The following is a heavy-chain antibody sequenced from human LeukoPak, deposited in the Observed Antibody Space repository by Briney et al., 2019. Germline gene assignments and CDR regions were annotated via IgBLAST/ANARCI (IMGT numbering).Heavy chain of an antibody. D-gene: IGHD4-11*01. CDR3: AREPLLYSNYYYYYMDV. V-gene: IGHV4-34*01. J-gene: IGHJ6*03. Sequence: KSSETLSLTCAVYGGSFSNYYWTWIRQPPGKGLEWVGEINHTGSTNYNPSLKSRVTMSVDTSKNQFSLKMSSVTAADTAVYYCAREPLLYSNYYYYYMDVWGKGTTVTVSS. CDR1: GGSFSNYY. CDR2: INHTGST.